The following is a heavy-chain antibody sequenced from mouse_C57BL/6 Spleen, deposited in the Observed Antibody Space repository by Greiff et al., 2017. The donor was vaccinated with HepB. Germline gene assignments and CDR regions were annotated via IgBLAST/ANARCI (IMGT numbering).Heavy chain of an antibody. D-gene: IGHD3-1*01. Sequence: QVQLQQPGAELVMPGASVKLSCKASGYTFTSYWMHWVKQRPGQGLEWIGEIDPSDSYTNYNQKFKGKSTLTVDKSSSTAYMQLSILTSEDSAVYYFARSRDLSSGYYAMDYWGQGTSVTVSS. V-gene: IGHV1-69*01. CDR3: ARSRDLSSGYYAMDY. CDR1: GYTFTSYW. J-gene: IGHJ4*01. CDR2: IDPSDSYT.